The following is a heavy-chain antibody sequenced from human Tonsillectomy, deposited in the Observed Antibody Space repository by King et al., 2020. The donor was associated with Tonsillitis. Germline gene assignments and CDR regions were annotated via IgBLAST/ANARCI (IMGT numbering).Heavy chain of an antibody. CDR3: AGDQGQQLVEGDFDF. D-gene: IGHD6-13*01. CDR2: ISAYNGRT. CDR1: GYNLLSYG. V-gene: IGHV1-18*04. J-gene: IGHJ4*02. Sequence: QLVQSGGEVKKPGASVKVSCKTSGYNLLSYGISWVRQAPGQGLEWMGWISAYNGRTKYAQKFQGRVTMTTDTSTNTAYMELRSLRSDDTAVYFCAGDQGQQLVEGDFDFWGQGTLVTVSS.